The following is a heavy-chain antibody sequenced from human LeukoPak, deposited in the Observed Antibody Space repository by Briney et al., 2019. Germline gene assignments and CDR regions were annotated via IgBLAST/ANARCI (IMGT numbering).Heavy chain of an antibody. Sequence: ASVKVSCKASGYTFTSYDINWVRQATGQGVEWMGWMNPNSGKTGYAQKFQGRVTMTRNTSISTAYMELSSLRSEDTAVYYCARGIQLWFGEIYYMDVWGKGTTVTVSS. V-gene: IGHV1-8*01. CDR1: GYTFTSYD. D-gene: IGHD5-18*01. J-gene: IGHJ6*03. CDR3: ARGIQLWFGEIYYMDV. CDR2: MNPNSGKT.